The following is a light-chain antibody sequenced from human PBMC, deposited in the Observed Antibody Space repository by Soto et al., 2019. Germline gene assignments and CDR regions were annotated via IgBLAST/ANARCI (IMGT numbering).Light chain of an antibody. V-gene: IGLV9-49*01. CDR2: VGTGGIVG. J-gene: IGLJ2*01. CDR1: SGYSNYK. CDR3: GADHGSGSHFVFVV. Sequence: QSVLTQPPSASASLGASVTLTCTLSSGYSNYKVDWYQQRPGKGPRFVMRVGTGGIVGSKGDGIPDRFSVLGSGLNRYLTIKNRQDEDESDFLCGADHGSGSHFVFVVFGGGTKLTVL.